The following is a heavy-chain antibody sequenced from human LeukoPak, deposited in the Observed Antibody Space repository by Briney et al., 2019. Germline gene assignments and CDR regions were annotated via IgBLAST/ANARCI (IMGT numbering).Heavy chain of an antibody. D-gene: IGHD3-9*01. Sequence: SETLSLTCAVYGGSFSGYYWSWIRQPPGKGLEWIGEINHSGSTNYNPSLKSRVTISVDTSKNQFSLKLSSVTAADTAVYYCARGGDYDILTGFFDYWGQGTLVTVSS. CDR3: ARGGDYDILTGFFDY. J-gene: IGHJ4*02. CDR2: INHSGST. V-gene: IGHV4-34*01. CDR1: GGSFSGYY.